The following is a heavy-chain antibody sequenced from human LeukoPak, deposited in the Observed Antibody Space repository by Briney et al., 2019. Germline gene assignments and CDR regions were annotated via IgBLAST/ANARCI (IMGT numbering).Heavy chain of an antibody. J-gene: IGHJ3*02. CDR2: ISHVGSIK. V-gene: IGHV3-30*03. CDR3: ARDLVESDAIGAFDI. D-gene: IGHD2-15*01. CDR1: GFTFSNYG. Sequence: PGRSLRLSCAASGFTFSNYGMHWVRQAPGKGLEWVAVISHVGSIKYYADSVKGRFTISRDNSKNTLYLQMNSLRAEDTAVYYCARDLVESDAIGAFDIWGQGTMVTVSS.